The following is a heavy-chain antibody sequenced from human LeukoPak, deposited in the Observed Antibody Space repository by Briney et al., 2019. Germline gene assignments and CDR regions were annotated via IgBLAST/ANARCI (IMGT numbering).Heavy chain of an antibody. Sequence: GGSLRLSCAASGFTFSSYAMSWVRQAPGKGLEWVSAISGSGGSTYYADSVKGRFTISRDNSKNTLYLQMNSLRAEDTAVYYCAKNWVSSSSPMGFDPWGQGTLVTASS. CDR2: ISGSGGST. V-gene: IGHV3-23*01. D-gene: IGHD6-13*01. CDR3: AKNWVSSSSPMGFDP. CDR1: GFTFSSYA. J-gene: IGHJ5*02.